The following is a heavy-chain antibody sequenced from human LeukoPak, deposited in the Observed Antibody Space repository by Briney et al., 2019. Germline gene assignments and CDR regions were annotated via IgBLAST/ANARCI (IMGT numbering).Heavy chain of an antibody. V-gene: IGHV1-8*01. Sequence: ASVKVSCKASGYTFTSYDINWVRQATGQGLEWMGWMNPNSGNTGYAQKFQGRVTMTRNTSISTAYMELSSLRSEDMAVYYCARGDRLRGCSSTSCYVGWGQGTLVTVSS. D-gene: IGHD2-2*01. J-gene: IGHJ4*02. CDR2: MNPNSGNT. CDR1: GYTFTSYD. CDR3: ARGDRLRGCSSTSCYVG.